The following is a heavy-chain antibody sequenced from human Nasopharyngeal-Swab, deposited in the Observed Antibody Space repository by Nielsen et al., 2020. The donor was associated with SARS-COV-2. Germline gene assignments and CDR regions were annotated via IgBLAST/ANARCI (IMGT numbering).Heavy chain of an antibody. Sequence: GGPLRLPCAASGFTFSSSGLAWVRQAPGKGLEWVAVISYDGSNEYYGDSVKGRFTISRDNSKNTLYLQMNSLRVDDTAVYYCAKDVHGDYGGIDYWGQGILVTVSS. CDR2: ISYDGSNE. CDR1: GFTFSSSG. CDR3: AKDVHGDYGGIDY. V-gene: IGHV3-30*18. D-gene: IGHD4-17*01. J-gene: IGHJ4*02.